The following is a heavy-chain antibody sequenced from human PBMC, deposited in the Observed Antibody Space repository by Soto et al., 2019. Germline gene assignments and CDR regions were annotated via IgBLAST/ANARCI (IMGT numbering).Heavy chain of an antibody. V-gene: IGHV1-69*08. CDR1: GGTFSSYT. Sequence: QVQLVQSGAEVKKPGSSVKVSCKASGGTFSSYTISWVRQAPGQGLEWMGSIIPILGIANYAQKFQGRVTITADKSTSTAYMELSSLRSEDTAVYYCARDVSRYCSGGSCYSPFDYWGQGTLVTVSS. J-gene: IGHJ4*02. D-gene: IGHD2-15*01. CDR3: ARDVSRYCSGGSCYSPFDY. CDR2: IIPILGIA.